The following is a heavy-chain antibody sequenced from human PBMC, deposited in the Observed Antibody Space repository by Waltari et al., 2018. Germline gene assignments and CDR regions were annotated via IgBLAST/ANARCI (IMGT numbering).Heavy chain of an antibody. CDR1: EYTFISYY. CDR2: INPGGRT. V-gene: IGHV1-46*01. J-gene: IGHJ6*02. D-gene: IGHD3-22*01. Sequence: QVQLVQSGAEVKKPGASAKVSCRASEYTFISYYIHWGRGVPGQGLEWMGKINPGGRTSYAQKFQVRGTRTRDTSTSTVYMELSSLRSEDTAVYYCASGEYDDSTGSRYYGMDVWGQGTTVTVSS. CDR3: ASGEYDDSTGSRYYGMDV.